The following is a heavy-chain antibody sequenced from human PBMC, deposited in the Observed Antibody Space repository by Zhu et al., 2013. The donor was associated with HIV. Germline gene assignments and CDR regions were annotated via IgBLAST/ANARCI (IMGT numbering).Heavy chain of an antibody. J-gene: IGHJ2*01. D-gene: IGHD3-10*01. V-gene: IGHV1-18*01. CDR3: ARFSHSVLYYGSESPDIWYFDI. CDR2: IGAYNGVR. Sequence: QVQLEQSGAEVKKPGASVKVSCKASGYSFDTYGITWVRQAPGQGLEWMGWIGAYNGVRKSAQKFQDRVTMTTDTSTSTAYMELRSLRSDDTAVYYCARFSHSVLYYGSESPDIWYFDIWAVAPWSLSPQ. CDR1: GYSFDTYG.